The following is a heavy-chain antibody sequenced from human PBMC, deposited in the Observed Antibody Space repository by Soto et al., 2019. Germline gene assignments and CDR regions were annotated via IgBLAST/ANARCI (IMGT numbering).Heavy chain of an antibody. CDR2: IYYSGST. J-gene: IGHJ6*02. D-gene: IGHD1-7*01. V-gene: IGHV4-31*03. CDR1: GGSISSGGYY. CDR3: ARDRTGTTSFGYYYGMDV. Sequence: SETLSLTCTVSGGSISSGGYYWSWIRQHPGKGLEWIGYIYYSGSTYYNPSLKSRVTISVDTSKNQFSLKLSSVTAADMAVYYCARDRTGTTSFGYYYGMDVWGQGTTVPVSS.